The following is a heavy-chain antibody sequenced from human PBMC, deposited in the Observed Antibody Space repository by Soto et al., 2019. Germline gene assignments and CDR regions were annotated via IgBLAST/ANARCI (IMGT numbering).Heavy chain of an antibody. CDR2: IYYSGST. J-gene: IGHJ4*02. D-gene: IGHD4-17*01. CDR1: GXSXXXYX. Sequence: LTXTVSGXSXXXYXWSWIRQPPGKGLEWIGYIYYSGSTNYNPSLKSRVTISVDTSKNQFSLKLSSVTAAVTAVYYCARGIYGDPYFDYWGQGTLVTVSS. V-gene: IGHV4-59*01. CDR3: ARGIYGDPYFDY.